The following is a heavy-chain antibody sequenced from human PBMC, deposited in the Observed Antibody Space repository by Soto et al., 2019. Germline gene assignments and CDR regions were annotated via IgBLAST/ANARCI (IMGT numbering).Heavy chain of an antibody. CDR3: AREKYYDSSGYYYGY. Sequence: SETLSLTCTVSGGSVSSGSYYWSWIRQPPGKGLEWIGYIYYSGSTNYNPSLKSRVTISVDTSKNQFSLKLSSVTAADTAVYYCAREKYYDSSGYYYGYWGQGTLVTVSS. CDR2: IYYSGST. CDR1: GGSVSSGSYY. J-gene: IGHJ4*02. V-gene: IGHV4-61*01. D-gene: IGHD3-22*01.